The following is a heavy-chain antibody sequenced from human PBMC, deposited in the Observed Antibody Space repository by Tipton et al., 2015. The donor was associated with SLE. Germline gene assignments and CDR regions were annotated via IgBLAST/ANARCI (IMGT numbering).Heavy chain of an antibody. D-gene: IGHD3-10*01. CDR2: IYSGGSST. J-gene: IGHJ6*02. V-gene: IGHV3-23*03. Sequence: SLRLSCAASGFTFSSYAMSWVRQAPGKGLEWVSVIYSGGSSTYYADSVKGRFTISRDNSKNTLYLQMNSLRAEDTAVYYCARDLLWFPGYGMDVWGQGTTVTVSS. CDR1: GFTFSSYA. CDR3: ARDLLWFPGYGMDV.